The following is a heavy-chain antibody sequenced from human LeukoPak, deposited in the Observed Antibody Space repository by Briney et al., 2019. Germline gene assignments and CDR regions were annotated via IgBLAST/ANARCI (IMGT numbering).Heavy chain of an antibody. J-gene: IGHJ4*02. Sequence: SQTLSLTCTVSGGSISSGGYYWSWIRQHPGKGLEWIGYIYYSGSTYYNPSLKSRVTISVDTSKNQFSLKLSSVTAADTAVYYCARGGGYSGYDLVVNWGQGTLVTVSS. CDR2: IYYSGST. CDR3: ARGGGYSGYDLVVN. D-gene: IGHD5-12*01. V-gene: IGHV4-31*03. CDR1: GGSISSGGYY.